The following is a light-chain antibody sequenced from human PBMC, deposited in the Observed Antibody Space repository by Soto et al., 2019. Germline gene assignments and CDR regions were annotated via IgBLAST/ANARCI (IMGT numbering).Light chain of an antibody. CDR3: QQCNEWPLIT. CDR2: GAS. Sequence: EIVMTQSPATLSVSPGESATLSCRASQSVASYLAWYQQKPGQAPRLLIYGASTRATGVPARFSGSGSGTEFSLTISSLQSEDFAVYYCQQCNEWPLITFGQGTRLEAK. CDR1: QSVASY. J-gene: IGKJ5*01. V-gene: IGKV3-15*01.